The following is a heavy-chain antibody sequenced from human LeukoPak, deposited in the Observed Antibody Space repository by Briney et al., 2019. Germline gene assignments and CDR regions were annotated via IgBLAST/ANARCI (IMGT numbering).Heavy chain of an antibody. CDR2: INSDGSST. J-gene: IGHJ4*02. V-gene: IGHV3-74*01. CDR1: GFTFSSYW. D-gene: IGHD1-26*01. Sequence: GGSLRLSCAASGFTFSSYWMHWVRQAPGKGLVWVSRINSDGSSTSYADSVKGRFTISRDNAKNTLYLQMSSLRAEDTAVYYCAGGYSGTYRFGYWGQGTLATVSS. CDR3: AGGYSGTYRFGY.